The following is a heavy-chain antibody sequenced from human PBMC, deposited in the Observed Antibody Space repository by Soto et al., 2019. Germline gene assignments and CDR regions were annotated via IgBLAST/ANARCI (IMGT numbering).Heavy chain of an antibody. CDR1: GFTFSSFF. V-gene: IGHV3-23*01. J-gene: IGHJ3*01. CDR2: IGANGGGT. CDR3: ARDPNGDYLGAFDF. Sequence: EVQLLEPGGGLVQPGGSLRLSCAASGFTFSSFFMSWVRQAPGKGLDWVSGIGANGGGTYYADSVKGRFIISRANSKNTLYLQMNSLRAEDTAVYFCARDPNGDYLGAFDFWGQKTMVTVSS. D-gene: IGHD4-17*01.